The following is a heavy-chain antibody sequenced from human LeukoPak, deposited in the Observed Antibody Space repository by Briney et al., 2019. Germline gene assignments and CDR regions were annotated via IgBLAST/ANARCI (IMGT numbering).Heavy chain of an antibody. Sequence: SETLSLTCTVSGGSISSGSYYWAWIRQPPGKGLELIGSISNSGSTYYNQSLKSRVTISIDTSKKHFSLKLTSVTAADTAVYYCARGAPPQNWGQGTLVTVSS. CDR1: GGSISSGSYY. V-gene: IGHV4-39*07. CDR3: ARGAPPQN. CDR2: ISNSGST. J-gene: IGHJ4*02.